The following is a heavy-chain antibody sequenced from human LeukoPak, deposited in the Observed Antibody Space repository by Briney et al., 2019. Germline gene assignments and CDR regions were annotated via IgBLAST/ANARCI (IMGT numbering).Heavy chain of an antibody. CDR2: ISSSGSTI. J-gene: IGHJ4*02. CDR3: AREGTVTTILDY. D-gene: IGHD4-17*01. Sequence: GGSLRLSCAASGFTFSSYEMNWVRQAPGKGLEWVSYISSSGSTIYYADSVKGRFTISRDNAKNSLYLQMNSLRAEDTAVYYCAREGTVTTILDYWGRGTLVTVSS. V-gene: IGHV3-48*03. CDR1: GFTFSSYE.